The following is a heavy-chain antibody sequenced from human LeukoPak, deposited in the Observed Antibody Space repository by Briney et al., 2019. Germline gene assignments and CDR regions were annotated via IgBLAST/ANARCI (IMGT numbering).Heavy chain of an antibody. CDR2: INQSENS. J-gene: IGHJ4*02. D-gene: IGHD4-11*01. CDR1: GGSLSGSY. Sequence: SETLSLTCDVNGGSLSGSYWSWIRQSPEKGLEWIGEINQSENSNYNPSLKSRVTILVDTSKNQFSLKLSSVTAADTAVYYCARQKPSTFRQYGRGRPLDSWGQGTLVTVSS. CDR3: ARQKPSTFRQYGRGRPLDS. V-gene: IGHV4-34*01.